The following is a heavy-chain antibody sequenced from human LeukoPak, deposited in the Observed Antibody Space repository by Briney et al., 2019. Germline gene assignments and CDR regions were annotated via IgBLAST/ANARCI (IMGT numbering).Heavy chain of an antibody. CDR1: GASISSYY. Sequence: PSETLSLTCTVSGASISSYYWSWIRQPPGKGLEWIGEINHSGSTNYNPSLKSRVTISVDTSKNQFSLKLSSVTAADTAVYYCARLRSITMVRGVRRYYYMDVWGKGTTVTISS. D-gene: IGHD3-10*01. V-gene: IGHV4-34*01. CDR3: ARLRSITMVRGVRRYYYMDV. J-gene: IGHJ6*03. CDR2: INHSGST.